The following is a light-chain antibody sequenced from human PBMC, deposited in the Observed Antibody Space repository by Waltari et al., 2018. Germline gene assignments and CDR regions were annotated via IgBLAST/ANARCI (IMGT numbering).Light chain of an antibody. CDR3: CSYSTGGSWM. CDR2: YVS. J-gene: IGLJ3*02. Sequence: QSALTQPVSVSGSPGQSVTISCPGTSNLVGDYTLFSWFQHHPDQPPKLLIFYVSKRPSGVSNRFSGSKSGNTASLTISGLQTEDEADYYCCSYSTGGSWMFGGGTKLTVL. CDR1: SNLVGDYTL. V-gene: IGLV2-23*02.